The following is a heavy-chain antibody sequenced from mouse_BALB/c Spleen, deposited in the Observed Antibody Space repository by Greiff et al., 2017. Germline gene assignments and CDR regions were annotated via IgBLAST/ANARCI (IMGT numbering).Heavy chain of an antibody. CDR3: AREPLLRLSGPHAMDY. D-gene: IGHD1-2*01. CDR2: ISSGSSTI. V-gene: IGHV5-17*02. CDR1: GFTFSSFG. Sequence: EVMLVESGGGLVQPGGSRKLSCAASGFTFSSFGMHWVRQAPEKGLEWVAYISSGSSTIYYADTVKGRFTISRDNPKNTLFLQMTSLRSEDTAMYYCAREPLLRLSGPHAMDYWGQGTSVTVSS. J-gene: IGHJ4*01.